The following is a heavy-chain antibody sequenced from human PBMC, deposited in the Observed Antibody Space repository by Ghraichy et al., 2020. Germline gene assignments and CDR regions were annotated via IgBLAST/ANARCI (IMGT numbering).Heavy chain of an antibody. Sequence: GGSLRLSCAASGFTFSTYSMNWVRQAPGKGLEWVSYISSSSSTIYYADSVKGRFTISRDNSKNSLYLQMNSLRAEDTAVYYCARDDYALWSGYDAFDIWGQGTTVTVSS. CDR2: ISSSSSTI. J-gene: IGHJ3*02. CDR3: ARDDYALWSGYDAFDI. D-gene: IGHD3-3*01. V-gene: IGHV3-48*01. CDR1: GFTFSTYS.